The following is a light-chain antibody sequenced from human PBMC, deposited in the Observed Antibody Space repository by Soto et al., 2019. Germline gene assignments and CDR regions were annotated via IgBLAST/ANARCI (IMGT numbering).Light chain of an antibody. J-gene: IGKJ2*01. V-gene: IGKV3-15*01. Sequence: EIVMTQSPATLSVSPGERATLSCRASQTVASNLAWYQQKPGQAPRLLIHGSSTRATGVPARFSGSGSGTEFTLTISSLQSEDFVVYYCQQYHNWPPQYTFGQGTKLQI. CDR1: QTVASN. CDR2: GSS. CDR3: QQYHNWPPQYT.